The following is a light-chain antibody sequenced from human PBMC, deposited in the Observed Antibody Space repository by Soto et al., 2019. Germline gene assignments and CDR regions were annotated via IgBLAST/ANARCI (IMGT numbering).Light chain of an antibody. J-gene: IGLJ1*01. V-gene: IGLV1-40*01. CDR1: SSNIGAGHD. Sequence: QSVLTQPPSVSGAPGQRVTISCTGSSSNIGAGHDVHWYQHRPGTAPKLLIYGNGNRPSGVPDRFSGSKSGTSASLAITGLQAEDEADYYCQSYDSSLSGSEVFGTGTKVTVL. CDR2: GNG. CDR3: QSYDSSLSGSEV.